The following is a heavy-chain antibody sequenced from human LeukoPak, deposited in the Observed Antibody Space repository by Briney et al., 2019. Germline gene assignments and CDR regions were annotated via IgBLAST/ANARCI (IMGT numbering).Heavy chain of an antibody. D-gene: IGHD3-22*01. CDR2: ISSSSSTI. CDR3: ARGPDYYDSGGYAFDI. CDR1: GFTFSSYS. V-gene: IGHV3-48*01. J-gene: IGHJ3*02. Sequence: PGGSLRLSCAASGFTFSSYSMNWVRQAPGKGLEWVSSISSSSSTIYYADSVKGRFTISRDNAKNSLYLQMNSLRAEDTAVYYCARGPDYYDSGGYAFDIWGQGTMVTVSS.